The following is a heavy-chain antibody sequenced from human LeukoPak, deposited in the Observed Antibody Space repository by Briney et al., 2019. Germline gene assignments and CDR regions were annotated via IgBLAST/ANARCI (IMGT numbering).Heavy chain of an antibody. V-gene: IGHV4-38-2*01. CDR2: IYHSGST. Sequence: SETLSLTCAVSGYSISSGYYWGWIRQPPGKGLEWIGSIYHSGSTYYNPSLKSRVTISVDTSKNQFSLKLSSVTAADTAVYYCARARIAAAAEYFDYWGQGTLVTASS. CDR3: ARARIAAAAEYFDY. CDR1: GYSISSGYY. D-gene: IGHD6-13*01. J-gene: IGHJ4*02.